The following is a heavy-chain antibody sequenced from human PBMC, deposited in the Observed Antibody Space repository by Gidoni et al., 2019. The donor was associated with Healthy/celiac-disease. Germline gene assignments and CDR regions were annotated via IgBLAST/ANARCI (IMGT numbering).Heavy chain of an antibody. J-gene: IGHJ6*02. CDR1: GFPFSSFW. Sequence: EVQLVESGGGLVQPGGSLRLSCAASGFPFSSFWMRWVRQAPGKGLEWVANIKQDGSEKYYVDSVKGRFTISRDNAKNSLYLQMNSLRAEDTAVYYCARALTSYSSGWYYYYGMDVWGQGTTVTVSS. D-gene: IGHD6-19*01. V-gene: IGHV3-7*03. CDR2: IKQDGSEK. CDR3: ARALTSYSSGWYYYYGMDV.